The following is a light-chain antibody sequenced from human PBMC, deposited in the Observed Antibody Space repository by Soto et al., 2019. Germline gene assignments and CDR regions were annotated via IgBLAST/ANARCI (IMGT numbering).Light chain of an antibody. J-gene: IGKJ2*01. V-gene: IGKV3-15*01. CDR1: ENLSRN. CDR3: QQYDKWPHT. Sequence: EMILTQSPATLSVSPGERATLSCRASENLSRNVAWYQQQPGQAPRLLIHGASTRATGISARFSGSGSGTDFTLTISSLQSEDFAVSCCQQYDKWPHTFGQGTKLEIK. CDR2: GAS.